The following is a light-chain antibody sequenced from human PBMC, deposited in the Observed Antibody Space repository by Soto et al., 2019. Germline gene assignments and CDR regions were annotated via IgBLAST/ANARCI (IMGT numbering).Light chain of an antibody. CDR1: SSDVGSYNF. V-gene: IGLV2-23*02. J-gene: IGLJ3*02. CDR2: EVS. Sequence: QSVLTQPASVSGSPGQSITLSCTGTSSDVGSYNFVSWYQQHPGKAPKLMIYEVSKRPSGVYKRFSGSKSGNTASLTISGLQAEDEAVYGGCSYAGSSTLEVFGGGTKLTVL. CDR3: CSYAGSSTLEV.